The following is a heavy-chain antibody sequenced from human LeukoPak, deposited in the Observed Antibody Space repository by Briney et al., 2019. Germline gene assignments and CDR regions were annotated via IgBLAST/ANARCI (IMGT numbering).Heavy chain of an antibody. CDR1: GFTFSSYW. J-gene: IGHJ4*02. Sequence: GGSLRLSCAASGFTFSSYWMHWVRQAPGKGLVWVSRINSGGSSTSYGDSVKGRFTISRDNAKNTLYLQMNSLRAEDTAVYYCARGLVATTPFDYWGQGTLVTVSS. CDR2: INSGGSST. CDR3: ARGLVATTPFDY. D-gene: IGHD5-12*01. V-gene: IGHV3-74*01.